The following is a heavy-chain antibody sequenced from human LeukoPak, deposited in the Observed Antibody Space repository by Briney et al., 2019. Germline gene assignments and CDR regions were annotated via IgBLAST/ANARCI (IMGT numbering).Heavy chain of an antibody. J-gene: IGHJ5*02. V-gene: IGHV4-34*01. CDR1: GGSSSGYY. D-gene: IGHD3-3*01. CDR2: INHSGST. Sequence: SETLSLTCAVYGGSSSGYYWSWIRQPPGKGLEWIGEINHSGSTNYNPSLKSRVTISVDTSKNQFSLKLSSVTTADTAVYYCARVAGGSIFGVVIQRGWFDPWGQGTLVTVSS. CDR3: ARVAGGSIFGVVIQRGWFDP.